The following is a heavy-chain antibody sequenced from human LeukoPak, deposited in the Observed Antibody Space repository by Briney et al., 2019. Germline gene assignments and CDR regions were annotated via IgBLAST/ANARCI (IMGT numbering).Heavy chain of an antibody. V-gene: IGHV4-59*01. Sequence: SETLSLTCTVSGGSISSYYWSWIRQPPGKGLEWIGYIYYSGSTNHNPSLKSRVTISVDTSKNQFSLKLSSVTAADTAVYYCARVRCSGGSCYSDYWGQGTLVTVSS. CDR3: ARVRCSGGSCYSDY. CDR2: IYYSGST. D-gene: IGHD2-15*01. J-gene: IGHJ4*02. CDR1: GGSISSYY.